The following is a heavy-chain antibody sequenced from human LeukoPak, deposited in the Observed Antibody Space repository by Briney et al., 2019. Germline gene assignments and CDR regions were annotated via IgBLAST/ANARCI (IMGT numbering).Heavy chain of an antibody. CDR2: ISAYNGNT. V-gene: IGHV1-18*01. CDR1: GYTFTSYG. CDR3: AIPYCGGDCYPPP. D-gene: IGHD2-21*02. Sequence: ASVKVSCKASGYTFTSYGISWVRQAPGQGLEWMGWISAYNGNTNYAQKLQGRVTITADKSTSTAYMELSSLRSEDTAVYYCAIPYCGGDCYPPPWGQGTLVTVSS. J-gene: IGHJ4*02.